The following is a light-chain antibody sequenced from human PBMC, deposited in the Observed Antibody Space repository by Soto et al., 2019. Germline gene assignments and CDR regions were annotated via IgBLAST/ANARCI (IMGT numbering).Light chain of an antibody. J-gene: IGKJ1*01. CDR1: ESISSW. V-gene: IGKV1-5*01. Sequence: DIQMTQSPSTLSASVGDRVTITCRASESISSWLAWYQQKPGKAPKLLIYDASSLESRVPSRFSGSGSGTEFTLTISSLQPDDFATYLCQQFNMSPWTFGQGTKVEVK. CDR2: DAS. CDR3: QQFNMSPWT.